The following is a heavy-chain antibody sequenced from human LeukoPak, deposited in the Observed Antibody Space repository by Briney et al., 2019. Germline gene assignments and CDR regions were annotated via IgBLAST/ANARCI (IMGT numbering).Heavy chain of an antibody. Sequence: PSETLSLTCTVSGGSISSYYWSWIRQPPGKGLGWIGYIYYSGSTNYNPSLKSRVTISVDTSKNQFSLKLSSVTAADTAVYYCARVGYDILTGYYTELYFDYWGQGTLVTVSS. J-gene: IGHJ4*02. CDR1: GGSISSYY. CDR2: IYYSGST. CDR3: ARVGYDILTGYYTELYFDY. D-gene: IGHD3-9*01. V-gene: IGHV4-59*01.